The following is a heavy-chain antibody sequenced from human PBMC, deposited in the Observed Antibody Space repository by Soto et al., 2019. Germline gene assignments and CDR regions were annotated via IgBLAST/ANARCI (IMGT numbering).Heavy chain of an antibody. Sequence: QAQLVESGGGVVQPGRSLRLSCAASGFTFSSYAMHWVRQAPGKGLEWVAVISYAGSNKYYADSVKGRFTISRDNSKNTMYLQMTGLIAEDTAVYYCARGTAMVNPQYYFGYWGQGTLVTVSS. J-gene: IGHJ4*02. V-gene: IGHV3-30-3*01. CDR1: GFTFSSYA. D-gene: IGHD5-18*01. CDR3: ARGTAMVNPQYYFGY. CDR2: ISYAGSNK.